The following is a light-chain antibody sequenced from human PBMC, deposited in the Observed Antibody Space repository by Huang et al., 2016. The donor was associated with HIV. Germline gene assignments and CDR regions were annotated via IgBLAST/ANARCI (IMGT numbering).Light chain of an antibody. Sequence: EIVLTQSPATLSLSPGERATLSCRASQSVSSYLAWYQQKPGQAPGLLIYDASNRATGIPARFSGSGSGTDFTLTISSLEPEDFAVYYCQQRSNWAPGYTFGQGTKLEIK. V-gene: IGKV3-11*01. J-gene: IGKJ2*01. CDR2: DAS. CDR3: QQRSNWAPGYT. CDR1: QSVSSY.